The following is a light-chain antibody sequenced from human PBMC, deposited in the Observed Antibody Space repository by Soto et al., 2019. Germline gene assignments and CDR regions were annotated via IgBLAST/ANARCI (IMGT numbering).Light chain of an antibody. Sequence: DIPMTQSPSSLSASVGDRVTITCQASQDISNYLNWYQQKPGKAPKLLIYDASNLETGVPSRFSGSGSGTDFTFTISSLQPGDIATYYCQQYDNPLLTFGGGTKVEIK. V-gene: IGKV1-33*01. J-gene: IGKJ4*01. CDR2: DAS. CDR3: QQYDNPLLT. CDR1: QDISNY.